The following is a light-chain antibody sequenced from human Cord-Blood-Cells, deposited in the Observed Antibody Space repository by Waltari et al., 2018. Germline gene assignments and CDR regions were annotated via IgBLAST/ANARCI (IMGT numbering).Light chain of an antibody. CDR1: SSDVGGYNY. Sequence: QSALTQPASVSGSPGQSITISCTGTSSDVGGYNYVSWYQQPPVKAPKRMIYDVSNRPSWVSNRFSGSKSGNTASLTISGLQAEDEADYYCSSYTSSSTLVFGTGTKVTVL. CDR2: DVS. V-gene: IGLV2-14*01. CDR3: SSYTSSSTLV. J-gene: IGLJ1*01.